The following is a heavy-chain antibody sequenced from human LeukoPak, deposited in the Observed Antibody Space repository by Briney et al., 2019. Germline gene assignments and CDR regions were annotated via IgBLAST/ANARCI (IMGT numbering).Heavy chain of an antibody. CDR1: GFTFSSYW. J-gene: IGHJ4*02. D-gene: IGHD1-26*01. CDR3: AKNDQFSGSWYFDC. Sequence: PGGSLRLSCAASGFTFSSYWMHWVRQAPGKGLVWVSHINNDGSSTSYADSVKGRFTISRDNAKNTLYLQMNSLRAEDTAVYYCAKNDQFSGSWYFDCWGQGTLVTVSS. V-gene: IGHV3-74*01. CDR2: INNDGSST.